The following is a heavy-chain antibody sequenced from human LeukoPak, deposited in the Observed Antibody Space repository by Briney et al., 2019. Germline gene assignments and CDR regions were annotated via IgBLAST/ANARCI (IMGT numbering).Heavy chain of an antibody. J-gene: IGHJ6*02. Sequence: PGGSLRLSCAASGFTFSSYSMTWVRQAPGKGLEWVSYISSSSSTIYYADSVKGRFTISRDNAKNSLYLQMNSLRDEDTAVYYCARGGSSGWYAPIYYYYGMDVWGQGTTVTVSS. CDR1: GFTFSSYS. D-gene: IGHD6-19*01. CDR3: ARGGSSGWYAPIYYYYGMDV. V-gene: IGHV3-48*02. CDR2: ISSSSSTI.